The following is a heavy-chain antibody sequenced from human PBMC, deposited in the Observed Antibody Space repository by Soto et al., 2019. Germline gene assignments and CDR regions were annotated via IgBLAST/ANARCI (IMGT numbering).Heavy chain of an antibody. D-gene: IGHD3-22*01. J-gene: IGHJ4*02. CDR3: ARADPAYYYDSSGFHFDY. CDR2: IYYSGST. CDR1: GGSISSGGYY. V-gene: IGHV4-31*03. Sequence: QVQLQESGPGLVKPSQTLSLTCTVSGGSISSGGYYWSWIRQHPGKGLEWIGYIYYSGSTYYNPSLKSRVTISVDTSKNQCSLKLSSVTAADTAVYYRARADPAYYYDSSGFHFDYWGQGTLVTVSS.